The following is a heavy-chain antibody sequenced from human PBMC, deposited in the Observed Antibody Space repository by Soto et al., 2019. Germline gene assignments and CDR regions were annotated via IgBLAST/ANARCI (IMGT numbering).Heavy chain of an antibody. D-gene: IGHD2-2*01. Sequence: PGGSLRLTCAASGFAFSSYWMSWVRQPPRKGQDREAKINQDGSEKYYVDSVKGRFTNSRDNDKNSLYLQMNSLRAEDTAVYSGAREEVDIVVVPAAAIPKRGRLYYYYGMDVWGQGTTVTVSS. CDR3: AREEVDIVVVPAAAIPKRGRLYYYYGMDV. V-gene: IGHV3-7*03. J-gene: IGHJ6*02. CDR2: INQDGSEK. CDR1: GFAFSSYW.